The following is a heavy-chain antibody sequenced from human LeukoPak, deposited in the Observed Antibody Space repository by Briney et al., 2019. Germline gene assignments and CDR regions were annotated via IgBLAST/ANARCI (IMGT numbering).Heavy chain of an antibody. J-gene: IGHJ4*02. CDR2: ISSSGSTI. Sequence: PGGSLSLSCAASGFTFSDYYMSWIRQAPGKGLEWVSYISSSGSTIYYADSVKGRFTTSRDNAKNSLYLQMNSLRAEDTAVYYCASPAIGLGPYYFDYWGQGTLVTVSS. D-gene: IGHD2-21*01. CDR1: GFTFSDYY. V-gene: IGHV3-11*01. CDR3: ASPAIGLGPYYFDY.